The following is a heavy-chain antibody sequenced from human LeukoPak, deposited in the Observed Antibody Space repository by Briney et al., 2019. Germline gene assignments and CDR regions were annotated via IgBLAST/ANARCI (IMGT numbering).Heavy chain of an antibody. J-gene: IGHJ4*02. CDR1: GGSISSYY. CDR2: IYYSGST. Sequence: SETLSLTCTASGGSISSYYLSWVRQPPGKGLEWIGYIYYSGSTNYNPSLKSRVTISVGTSKNQFSLKLSSVTAADTAVYYCARYSSSWYSALDYWGQGTLVTVSS. V-gene: IGHV4-59*01. CDR3: ARYSSSWYSALDY. D-gene: IGHD6-13*01.